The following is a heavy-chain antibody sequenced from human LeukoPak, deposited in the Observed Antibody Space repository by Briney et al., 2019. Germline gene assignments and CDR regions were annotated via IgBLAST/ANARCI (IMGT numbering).Heavy chain of an antibody. CDR2: TSSSSSYI. D-gene: IGHD3-10*01. Sequence: NPGGSLRLSCAASGFTFSSYSMNWVRQAPGKGLEWVSSTSSSSSYIYYADSVKGRFTISRDNAKNSLYLQMNSLRAEDTAVYYCATLPAVRGVTPNAFDIWGQGTMVTVSS. CDR1: GFTFSSYS. V-gene: IGHV3-21*01. CDR3: ATLPAVRGVTPNAFDI. J-gene: IGHJ3*02.